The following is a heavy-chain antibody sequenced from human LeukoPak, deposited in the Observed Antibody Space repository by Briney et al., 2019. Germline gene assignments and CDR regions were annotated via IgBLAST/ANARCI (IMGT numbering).Heavy chain of an antibody. D-gene: IGHD2-15*01. CDR2: ISSGTTYI. V-gene: IGHV3-21*01. Sequence: GGSLRLSCATSGFTFSYYWMTWVRQAPGKGLEWVSSISSGTTYIYYADSVKGRFTISRDNAKNSLYLQMNSLRAEDTAVYFCARSSDRYGMDVWGQGTTVTVSS. J-gene: IGHJ6*02. CDR1: GFTFSYYW. CDR3: ARSSDRYGMDV.